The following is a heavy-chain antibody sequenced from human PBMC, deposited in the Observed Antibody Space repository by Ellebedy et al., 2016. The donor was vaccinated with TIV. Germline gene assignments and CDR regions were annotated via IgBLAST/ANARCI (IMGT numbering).Heavy chain of an antibody. CDR1: GGSISRFS. V-gene: IGHV4-59*01. J-gene: IGHJ6*02. Sequence: SETLSLXCPVSGGSISRFSWTWIRQPPGKGLVWIGYFFFSGETNYNPSFKSRVTMSVDTAQNQFSLNLSSVTAADTAVYYCARFDYDVEGYYGLDVWGQGTTVTVSS. CDR3: ARFDYDVEGYYGLDV. D-gene: IGHD3-16*01. CDR2: FFFSGET.